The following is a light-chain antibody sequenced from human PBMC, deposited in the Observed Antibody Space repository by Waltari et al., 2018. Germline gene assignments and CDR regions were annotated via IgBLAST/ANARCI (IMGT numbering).Light chain of an antibody. J-gene: IGKJ4*01. V-gene: IGKV1-39*01. CDR3: QQSDSLPLT. CDR1: QTINKY. CDR2: VIS. Sequence: DIQMTQSPSSLSASVGDSVTITCRASQTINKYLNWYQKKPGRAPKVLISVISYLHTGVPSRFSGSGSGTDFTLTISSLQPEDFATYYCQQSDSLPLTFGGGTKVEIK.